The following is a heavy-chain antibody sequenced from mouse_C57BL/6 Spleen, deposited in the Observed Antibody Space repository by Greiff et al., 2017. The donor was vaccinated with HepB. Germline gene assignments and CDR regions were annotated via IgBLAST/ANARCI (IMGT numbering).Heavy chain of an antibody. CDR3: ARSGSYYGSSLYYFDY. D-gene: IGHD1-1*01. J-gene: IGHJ2*01. Sequence: QVQLQQPRAELVKPGASVKLSCKASGYTFTSYWMHWVKQRPGRGLEWIGRIDPNSGGTKYNEKFKSKATLTVDKPSSTAYMQLSSLTSEDSAVYYCARSGSYYGSSLYYFDYWGQGTTLTVSS. CDR2: IDPNSGGT. V-gene: IGHV1-72*01. CDR1: GYTFTSYW.